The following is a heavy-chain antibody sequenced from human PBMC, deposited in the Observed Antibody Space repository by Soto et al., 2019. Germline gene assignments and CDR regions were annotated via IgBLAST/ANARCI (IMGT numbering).Heavy chain of an antibody. Sequence: ASVKVSCKASGYTFTNYGISWVRQAPGQGLEWMGWIRPDNGHADYAQKLQGRVTMTADTSTSTVYMELRSLTSDDMAVYYCARDRSNSDYWGQGTLVTVSS. CDR2: IRPDNGHA. D-gene: IGHD7-27*01. CDR3: ARDRSNSDY. V-gene: IGHV1-18*03. CDR1: GYTFTNYG. J-gene: IGHJ4*02.